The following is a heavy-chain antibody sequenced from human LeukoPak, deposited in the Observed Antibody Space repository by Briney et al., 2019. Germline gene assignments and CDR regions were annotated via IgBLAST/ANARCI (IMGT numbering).Heavy chain of an antibody. D-gene: IGHD3-10*01. J-gene: IGHJ4*02. CDR1: GYTFTSYG. V-gene: IGHV1-18*01. CDR3: ARDQTYYGSGSYYGY. Sequence: SVNVSCKASGYTFTSYGISWVRQAPGQGLEWMGWISAYNGNTNYAQKLQGRVTMTTDTSTSTAYMELRSLISDDTAVYYCARDQTYYGSGSYYGYWGKGTLVTVSS. CDR2: ISAYNGNT.